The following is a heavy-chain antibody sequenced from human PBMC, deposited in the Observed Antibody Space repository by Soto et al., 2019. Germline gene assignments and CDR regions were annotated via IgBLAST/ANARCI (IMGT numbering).Heavy chain of an antibody. CDR2: INPNSGGT. CDR1: GYTLTGCY. Sequence: ASVKVSCKSSGYTLTGCYMHWVRQAPGQGLEWMGWINPNSGGTNYAQKFQGRVTMTRDTSISTAYMELSRLRSDDTAVYYCARVIAAAGVYYYYYGMDVWGQGTTVTVSS. D-gene: IGHD6-13*01. J-gene: IGHJ6*02. V-gene: IGHV1-2*02. CDR3: ARVIAAAGVYYYYYGMDV.